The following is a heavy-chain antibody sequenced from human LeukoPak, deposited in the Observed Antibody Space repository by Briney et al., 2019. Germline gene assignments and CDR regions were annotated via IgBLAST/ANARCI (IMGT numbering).Heavy chain of an antibody. CDR2: IYYSGST. D-gene: IGHD1-20*01. V-gene: IGHV4-30-4*01. CDR1: GGSISSGDYY. Sequence: PSQTLSLTCTVSGGSISSGDYYWSWIRQPPGKGLEWIGYIYYSGSTYYNPSLKSRVTISVDTSKNQFSLKLSSVTAADTAVYYCARVRSHNWCFDYWAREPWSPSPQ. CDR3: ARVRSHNWCFDY. J-gene: IGHJ4*02.